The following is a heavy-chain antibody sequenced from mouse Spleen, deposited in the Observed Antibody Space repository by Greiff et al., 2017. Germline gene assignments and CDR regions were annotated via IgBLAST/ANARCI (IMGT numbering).Heavy chain of an antibody. CDR1: GFTFSSFG. CDR2: ISSGSSTI. CDR3: ARSFGDY. D-gene: IGHD1-2*01. Sequence: EVQRVESGGGLVQPGGSRKLSCAASGFTFSSFGMHWVRQAPEKGLEWVAYISSGSSTIYYADTVKGRFTISRDNPKNTLFLQMTSLRSEDTAMYYCARSFGDYWGQGTSVTVSS. V-gene: IGHV5-17*02. J-gene: IGHJ4*01.